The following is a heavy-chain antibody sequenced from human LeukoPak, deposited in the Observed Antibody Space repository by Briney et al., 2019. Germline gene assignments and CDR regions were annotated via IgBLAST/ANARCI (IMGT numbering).Heavy chain of an antibody. CDR3: ASTFPYSSDFDY. J-gene: IGHJ4*02. Sequence: ASVKVSCKVSGYTPTELSMHWVRQAPGQRLEWMGWINAGNGNTKCSQKFQGRVTITRDTSASTAYMELSSLRSEDTAVYYCASTFPYSSDFDYWGQGTLVTVSS. CDR2: INAGNGNT. CDR1: GYTPTELS. D-gene: IGHD6-19*01. V-gene: IGHV1-3*01.